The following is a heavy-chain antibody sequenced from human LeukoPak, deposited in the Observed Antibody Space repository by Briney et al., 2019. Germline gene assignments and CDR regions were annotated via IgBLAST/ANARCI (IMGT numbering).Heavy chain of an antibody. CDR1: GYTFTGYY. D-gene: IGHD3-22*01. CDR3: ARDPTPTYESGAYYGVD. V-gene: IGHV1-2*02. Sequence: ASVKVSCKASGYTFTGYYIHWVRQAPGQGLEWMGWINPNSGGTNYAQKFQGRVTMTRDTSITTAYMELSGLRSDDTAVYYCARDPTPTYESGAYYGVDWGRGTLVTVSS. CDR2: INPNSGGT. J-gene: IGHJ4*02.